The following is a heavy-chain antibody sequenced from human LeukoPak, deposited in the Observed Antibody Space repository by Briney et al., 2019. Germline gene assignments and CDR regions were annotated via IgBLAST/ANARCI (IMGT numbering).Heavy chain of an antibody. CDR1: GGSSSGYY. CDR2: INHSGST. J-gene: IGHJ5*02. CDR3: AREGRNYYGSRDNWFDP. D-gene: IGHD3-10*01. Sequence: PSETLPLTCAVYGGSSSGYYWSWIRQPPGKGLEWIGEINHSGSTNYNPSLKSRVTISVDTSKNQFSLKLSSVTAADTAVYYCAREGRNYYGSRDNWFDPWGQGTLVTVSS. V-gene: IGHV4-34*01.